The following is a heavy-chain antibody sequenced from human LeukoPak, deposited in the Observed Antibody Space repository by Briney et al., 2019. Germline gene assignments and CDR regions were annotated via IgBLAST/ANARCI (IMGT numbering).Heavy chain of an antibody. CDR3: AKARGHPWPSYYFDY. CDR2: LGGSGVT. J-gene: IGHJ4*02. Sequence: PGGSLRLSCAASGFTFGTYAMNWVRPAPGKGLEWVSGLGGSGVTYYADSVKGRFTMSRDNSQNTLFLQMNSLRVEDTAVYYCAKARGHPWPSYYFDYWGQGTLVTVSS. D-gene: IGHD5-12*01. CDR1: GFTFGTYA. V-gene: IGHV3-23*01.